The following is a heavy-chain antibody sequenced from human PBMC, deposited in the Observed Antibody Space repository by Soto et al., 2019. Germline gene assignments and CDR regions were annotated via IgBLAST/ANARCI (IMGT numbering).Heavy chain of an antibody. CDR2: ISGSGGST. CDR3: ANVRYCSSTSCPYYFDY. J-gene: IGHJ4*02. D-gene: IGHD2-2*01. V-gene: IGHV3-23*01. CDR1: GFTFSNAW. Sequence: GGSLRLSCAASGFTFSNAWMNWVRQAPGKGLEWVSAISGSGGSTYYADSVKGRFTISRDNSKNTLYLQMNSLRAEDTAVYYCANVRYCSSTSCPYYFDYWGQGTLVTVSS.